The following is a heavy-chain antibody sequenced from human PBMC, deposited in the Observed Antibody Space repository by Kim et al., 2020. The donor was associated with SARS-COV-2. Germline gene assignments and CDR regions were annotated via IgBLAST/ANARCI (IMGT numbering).Heavy chain of an antibody. CDR2: IYYSGST. Sequence: SETLSLTCTVSGGSISSYYWSWIRQPPGKGLEWIGYIYYSGSTNYNPSLKSRVTISVDTSKNQFSLKLSSVTAADTAVYYCARLGLGYCSSTSCYEAFDIWGKGTMVTVSS. D-gene: IGHD2-2*01. V-gene: IGHV4-59*08. CDR1: GGSISSYY. CDR3: ARLGLGYCSSTSCYEAFDI. J-gene: IGHJ3*02.